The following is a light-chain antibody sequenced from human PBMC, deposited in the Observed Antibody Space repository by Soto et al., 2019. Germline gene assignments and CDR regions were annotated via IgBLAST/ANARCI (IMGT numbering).Light chain of an antibody. V-gene: IGKV1-16*02. J-gene: IGKJ4*01. CDR2: GAS. CDR1: QDISNF. Sequence: DIQMTQSPSSLSASVGDRVTITCRASQDISNFLAWFHQAPGKAPKSLIYGASSLQSGVPSKFSGSGSETEFTLTISSLQPEDFGTYYCQQYHSYPATFGGGTKVEIQ. CDR3: QQYHSYPAT.